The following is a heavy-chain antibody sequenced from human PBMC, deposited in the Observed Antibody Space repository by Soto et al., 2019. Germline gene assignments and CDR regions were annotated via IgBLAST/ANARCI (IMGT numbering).Heavy chain of an antibody. CDR3: ASVPAKGLD. Sequence: QVQLVESGGGVVQPGRSLRLSCAASGFTFSSYAMHWVRQAPGKGLEWVAVISYDGSNKYYAVSVKGRCTISRDNSKNTLYLQMNSLRAEDTAVYYCASVPAKGLDWGQGTLVTVSS. V-gene: IGHV3-30-3*01. CDR1: GFTFSSYA. J-gene: IGHJ4*02. CDR2: ISYDGSNK. D-gene: IGHD2-2*01.